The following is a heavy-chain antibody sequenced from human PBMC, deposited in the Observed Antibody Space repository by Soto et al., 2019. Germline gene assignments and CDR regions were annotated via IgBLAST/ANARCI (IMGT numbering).Heavy chain of an antibody. CDR1: GFTFSSYA. CDR2: ISYDGSNK. CDR3: ARGKIMVRGVIEFDY. V-gene: IGHV3-30*04. Sequence: GGSLRLSCAASGFTFSSYAMHWVRQAPGKGLEWVAVISYDGSNKYYADSVKGRFTISRDNSKNTMYLQMNSLRAEDTAVYYWARGKIMVRGVIEFDYWGQGTLVTVSS. J-gene: IGHJ4*02. D-gene: IGHD3-10*01.